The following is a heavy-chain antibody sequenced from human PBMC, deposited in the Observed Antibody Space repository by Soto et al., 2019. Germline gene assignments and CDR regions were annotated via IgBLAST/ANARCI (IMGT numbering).Heavy chain of an antibody. Sequence: EVQLVESGGGLVQPGRSLRLSCAASGFTFDDYAMHWVRQAPGKGLEWVSGITWNSGDRDYADSVKGRFTTSRDNAKNSLYLQMNSLRAEDTALYYCIKAKSSIVAVLAGTPYFFDSWGQGTLVTVSS. V-gene: IGHV3-9*01. CDR2: ITWNSGDR. CDR1: GFTFDDYA. J-gene: IGHJ4*02. CDR3: IKAKSSIVAVLAGTPYFFDS. D-gene: IGHD2-15*01.